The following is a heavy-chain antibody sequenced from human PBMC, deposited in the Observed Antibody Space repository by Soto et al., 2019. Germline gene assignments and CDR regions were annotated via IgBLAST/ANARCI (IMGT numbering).Heavy chain of an antibody. V-gene: IGHV4-31*11. Sequence: SETLSLTCAVSGGSIISADSYWFWIRKHPGNGLEWIGYIAYSGDTYYNPSLRSRVTCSADTSENKFSLTLKSVTAADTAVYFCARGRGGVQHWGQGTLVTVSS. CDR2: IAYSGDT. CDR1: GGSIISADSY. J-gene: IGHJ1*01. D-gene: IGHD3-10*01. CDR3: ARGRGGVQH.